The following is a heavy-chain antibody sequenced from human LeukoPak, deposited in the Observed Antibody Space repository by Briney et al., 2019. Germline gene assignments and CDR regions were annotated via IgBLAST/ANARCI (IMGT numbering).Heavy chain of an antibody. Sequence: PGGSLRLSCAASGFTFSDYYMSWIRQAPGKGLEWVSYISSSGSTIYYADSVKGRFTISRDNSKNTLYLQMNSLRAEDTAVYYCARDWYSRSSRHMDYWGQGTLVTVSS. D-gene: IGHD6-6*01. CDR3: ARDWYSRSSRHMDY. CDR1: GFTFSDYY. J-gene: IGHJ4*02. V-gene: IGHV3-11*04. CDR2: ISSSGSTI.